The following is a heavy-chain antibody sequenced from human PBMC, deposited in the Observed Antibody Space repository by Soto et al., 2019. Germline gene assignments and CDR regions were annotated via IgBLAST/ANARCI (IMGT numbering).Heavy chain of an antibody. Sequence: QVQLVESGGGVVQPGRSLRLSCAASGFTFSSYGMHWVRQAPGKGLEWVAVISYDGSNKYYADSVKGRFTISRDNSKNTRYLQMNSLRAEDTAVDYCARDHYHSSGYPDYWGQGTLVTVSS. CDR3: ARDHYHSSGYPDY. V-gene: IGHV3-30*03. CDR1: GFTFSSYG. D-gene: IGHD3-22*01. CDR2: ISYDGSNK. J-gene: IGHJ4*02.